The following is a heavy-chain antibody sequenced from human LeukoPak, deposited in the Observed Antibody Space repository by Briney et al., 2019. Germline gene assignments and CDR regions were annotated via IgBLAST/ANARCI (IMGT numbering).Heavy chain of an antibody. J-gene: IGHJ4*02. Sequence: PSETLSLTCTVSGGAISSSSYYWGWIRPPPGQGLEWIGSIYYSGSTYYNPSLKSRVTISVDTSKNQFSLKLSSVTAADTAVYYCAGIAAAGTGGYWGQGTLVTVSS. D-gene: IGHD6-13*01. CDR3: AGIAAAGTGGY. CDR2: IYYSGST. CDR1: GGAISSSSYY. V-gene: IGHV4-39*01.